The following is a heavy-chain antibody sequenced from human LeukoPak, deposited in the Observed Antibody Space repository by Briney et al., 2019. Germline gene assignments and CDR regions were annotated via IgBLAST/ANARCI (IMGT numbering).Heavy chain of an antibody. CDR2: FDPEDGET. CDR3: APDPPSSMVRGVIIFDAFDI. D-gene: IGHD3-10*01. Sequence: ASVKVSCKVSGYTLTELSMHWVRQAPGKGLEWMGGFDPEDGETIYAQKFQGRVTMTEETSTDTAYMELSSLRSEDTAVYYCAPDPPSSMVRGVIIFDAFDIWGQGTMVTVSS. V-gene: IGHV1-24*01. CDR1: GYTLTELS. J-gene: IGHJ3*02.